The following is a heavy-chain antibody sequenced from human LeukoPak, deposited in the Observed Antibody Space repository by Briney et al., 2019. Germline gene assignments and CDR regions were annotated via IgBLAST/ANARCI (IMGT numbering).Heavy chain of an antibody. D-gene: IGHD3-22*01. J-gene: IGHJ4*02. CDR2: ISGTEGST. Sequence: GGSLRLSCTASGFTFTSYAMIWLRQAPGKGLEWVSVISGTEGSTNHADSVKGRFTISRDNSKNTLYLQRNSLRAEDTAVYYCAKESGDDSSGYYEVFDYWGQGTLVTVSS. V-gene: IGHV3-23*01. CDR1: GFTFTSYA. CDR3: AKESGDDSSGYYEVFDY.